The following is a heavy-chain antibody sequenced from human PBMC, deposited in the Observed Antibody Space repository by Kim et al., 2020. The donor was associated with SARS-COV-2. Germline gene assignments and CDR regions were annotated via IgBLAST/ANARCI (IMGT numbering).Heavy chain of an antibody. V-gene: IGHV3-15*01. CDR1: GFTFSNAW. D-gene: IGHD3-16*01. CDR2: IKSKTDGGTT. Sequence: GGSLRLSCAASGFTFSNAWMSWVRQAPGKGLEWVGRIKSKTDGGTTDYAAPVKGRFTISRDDSKNTLYLQMNSLKTEDTAVYYCTTEVVMITFGGVRANDYWGQGTLVTVSS. CDR3: TTEVVMITFGGVRANDY. J-gene: IGHJ4*02.